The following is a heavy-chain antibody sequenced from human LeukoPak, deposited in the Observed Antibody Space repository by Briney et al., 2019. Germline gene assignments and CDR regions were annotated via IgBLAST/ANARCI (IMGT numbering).Heavy chain of an antibody. CDR3: ARADSSGWFIGYYYMDV. CDR1: GFTFSSYW. J-gene: IGHJ6*03. CDR2: IKQDGSEK. D-gene: IGHD6-19*01. Sequence: GGSLRLSCAASGFTFSSYWMSWVRQAPGKGLEWVANIKQDGSEKYYADSVKGRFTISRDNAKNSLYLQMNSLRAEDTAVYYCARADSSGWFIGYYYMDVWGKGTTVTVSS. V-gene: IGHV3-7*01.